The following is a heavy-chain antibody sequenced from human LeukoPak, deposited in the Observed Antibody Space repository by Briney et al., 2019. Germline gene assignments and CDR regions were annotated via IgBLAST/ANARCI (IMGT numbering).Heavy chain of an antibody. CDR1: GYTFTSYA. Sequence: GASVKVSCKASGYTFTSYAMHWVRQAPGQRLEWMGWINAGNGNTKYSQEFQGRVTITRDTSASTVYMELSSLRSEDTAVYYCARANSYAYGAIYWGQGTLVTVSS. J-gene: IGHJ4*02. CDR3: ARANSYAYGAIY. D-gene: IGHD5-18*01. V-gene: IGHV1-3*03. CDR2: INAGNGNT.